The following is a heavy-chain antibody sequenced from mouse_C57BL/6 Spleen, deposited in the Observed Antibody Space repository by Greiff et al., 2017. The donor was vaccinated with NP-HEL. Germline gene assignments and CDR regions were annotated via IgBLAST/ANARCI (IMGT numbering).Heavy chain of an antibody. CDR1: GYTFTSYW. CDR2: IHPNSGST. D-gene: IGHD1-1*01. V-gene: IGHV1-64*01. CDR3: ARAYYYGSRNYAMDY. J-gene: IGHJ4*01. Sequence: QVQLKQPGAELVKPGASVKLSCKASGYTFTSYWMHWVKQRPGQGLEWIGMIHPNSGSTNYNEKFKSKATLTVDKSSSTAYMQLSSLTSEDSAVYYCARAYYYGSRNYAMDYWGQGTSVTVSS.